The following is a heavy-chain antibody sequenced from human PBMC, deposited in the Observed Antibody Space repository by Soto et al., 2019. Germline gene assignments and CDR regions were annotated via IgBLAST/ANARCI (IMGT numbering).Heavy chain of an antibody. CDR1: GHTSTHNG. V-gene: IGHV1-18*01. J-gene: IGHJ4*01. CDR3: ATDDMNRGRFDY. CDR2: ININRGDV. Sequence: ASVKVSCKASGHTSTHNGISWVRRAPGQGLEWMGWININRGDVNHAPKFQGRVTLTTDTSTTTAYMEMRSLRLDDTAVYFCATDDMNRGRFDYWGHGTLVTVSS.